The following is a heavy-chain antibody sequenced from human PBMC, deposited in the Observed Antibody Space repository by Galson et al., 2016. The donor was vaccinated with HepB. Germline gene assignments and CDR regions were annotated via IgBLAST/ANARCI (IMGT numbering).Heavy chain of an antibody. D-gene: IGHD1-1*01. CDR1: GGSIRSSSSYY. J-gene: IGHJ5*02. V-gene: IGHV4-39*07. CDR3: LAGTGGWFDP. Sequence: SETLSLTCTVSGGSIRSSSSYYWGWVRQSPGKGLEWIGSIYYSGSTYYNSSLKSRVTISLDTSKNEFSLKLTSVTAADTAVYYPLAGTGGWFDPWGQGTLVTVSS. CDR2: IYYSGST.